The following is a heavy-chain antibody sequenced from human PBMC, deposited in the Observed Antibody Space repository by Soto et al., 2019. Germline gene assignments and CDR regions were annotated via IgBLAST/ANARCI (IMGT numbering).Heavy chain of an antibody. Sequence: SQTLSLTCAIFVYGVSSYNATWSWIRQSPSRGLEWLGRTYSRSKWFDDYATSVKSRLTIIPDTSKNQFSLHLNSMTPEDTAVYYCARAGDLYDGTYGEAFEIWGHGT. D-gene: IGHD3-22*01. V-gene: IGHV6-1*01. J-gene: IGHJ3*02. CDR2: TYSRSKWFD. CDR1: VYGVSSYNAT. CDR3: ARAGDLYDGTYGEAFEI.